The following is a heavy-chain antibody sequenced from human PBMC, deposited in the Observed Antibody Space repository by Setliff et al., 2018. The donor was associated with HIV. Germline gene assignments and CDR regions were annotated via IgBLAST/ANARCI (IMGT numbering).Heavy chain of an antibody. CDR3: ARVSDSSGWDGNYYYYYGMDV. CDR2: IYYSGST. Sequence: SETLSLTCTVSGGSISSYYWSWIRQPPGKGLEWIGYIYYSGSTNYNPSLKSRVTISVDTSKNQFSLKLSSVTAADTAVYYCARVSDSSGWDGNYYYYYGMDVWGQGTTVTVSS. J-gene: IGHJ6*02. D-gene: IGHD6-19*01. CDR1: GGSISSYY. V-gene: IGHV4-59*01.